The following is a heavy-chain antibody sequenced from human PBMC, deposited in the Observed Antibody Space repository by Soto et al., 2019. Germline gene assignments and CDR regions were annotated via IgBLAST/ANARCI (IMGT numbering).Heavy chain of an antibody. CDR1: GGSISSYY. J-gene: IGHJ3*02. CDR2: IYTSGST. V-gene: IGHV4-4*07. CDR3: ARSMITFGGVIAAFDAFDI. Sequence: KPSETLSLTCTVPGGSISSYYWSWIRQPAGKGLEWIGRIYTSGSTNYNPSLKSRVTMSVDTSKNQFSLKLSSVTAADTAVYYCARSMITFGGVIAAFDAFDIWGQGTMVTVSS. D-gene: IGHD3-16*02.